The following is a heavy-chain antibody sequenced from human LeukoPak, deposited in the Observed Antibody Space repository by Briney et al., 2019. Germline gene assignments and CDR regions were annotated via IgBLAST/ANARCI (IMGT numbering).Heavy chain of an antibody. J-gene: IGHJ4*02. V-gene: IGHV4-39*07. D-gene: IGHD4-17*01. Sequence: SETLSLTCTVSGGSISSSSYYWGWIRQPPGKGLEWIGHIYYSGSTYYNPSLKSRVTISLDTSKNQFSLKLSSVTAADTAVYYCARGQGTVTTHWGQGTLVTVSS. CDR2: IYYSGST. CDR1: GGSISSSSYY. CDR3: ARGQGTVTTH.